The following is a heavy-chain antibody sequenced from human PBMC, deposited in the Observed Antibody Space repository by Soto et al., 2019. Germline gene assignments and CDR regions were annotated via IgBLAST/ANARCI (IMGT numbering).Heavy chain of an antibody. Sequence: QVQLVESGGGVVQPGRSLRLSCAASGFTFSSYGMHWVRQAPGKGLEWVAVIWYDGSNIHYADSVKGRFTISRDNSKNTLYLQMNRVRDEYTAVDYCARTKYTSSWLYDYWGQGTLVTV. D-gene: IGHD6-13*01. V-gene: IGHV3-33*01. CDR1: GFTFSSYG. CDR2: IWYDGSNI. J-gene: IGHJ4*02. CDR3: ARTKYTSSWLYDY.